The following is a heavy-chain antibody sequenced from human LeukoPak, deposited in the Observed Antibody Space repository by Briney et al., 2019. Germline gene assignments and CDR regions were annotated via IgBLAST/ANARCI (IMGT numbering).Heavy chain of an antibody. CDR2: IYHSGST. J-gene: IGHJ5*02. CDR1: GYSISSGYY. Sequence: SETLSLTCAVSGYSISSGYYWGWIRQPPGKGLEWIGSIYHSGSTYYNPSLKSRVTISVDTSKDQFSLKLSSVTAADTAVYYCARLRLQLSWFDPWGQGTLVTVSS. D-gene: IGHD4-11*01. V-gene: IGHV4-38-2*01. CDR3: ARLRLQLSWFDP.